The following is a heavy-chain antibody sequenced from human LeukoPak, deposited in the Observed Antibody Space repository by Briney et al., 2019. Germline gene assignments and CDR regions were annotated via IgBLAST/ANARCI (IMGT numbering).Heavy chain of an antibody. J-gene: IGHJ4*02. D-gene: IGHD3-10*01. CDR3: ARYYGPGTFALDY. CDR1: GFTFSSSW. CDR2: MDSDGSDT. Sequence: GGSLRLSCAASGFTFSSSWMHWVRQAPGKGLVWVSRMDSDGSDTSYADSVKGRFTISRDSAKNTLYLQMNSLRAEDTAVYYCARYYGPGTFALDYWGQGALVTVSS. V-gene: IGHV3-74*01.